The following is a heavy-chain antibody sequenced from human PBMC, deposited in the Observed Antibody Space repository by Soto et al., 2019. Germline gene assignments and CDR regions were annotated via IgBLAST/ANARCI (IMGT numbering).Heavy chain of an antibody. J-gene: IGHJ4*02. D-gene: IGHD6-13*01. Sequence: QVQLVQSGAEVKKPGSSVKVSCKASGGTFSSYTISWVRQAPGQGLEWMGRIIPILGIANYAQKFQGRVTITADKSTSTAYMELSSLRSEDTAVYYCARERSGSSRTGIRKGNYFDYWGQGTLVTVSS. CDR1: GGTFSSYT. CDR3: ARERSGSSRTGIRKGNYFDY. CDR2: IIPILGIA. V-gene: IGHV1-69*08.